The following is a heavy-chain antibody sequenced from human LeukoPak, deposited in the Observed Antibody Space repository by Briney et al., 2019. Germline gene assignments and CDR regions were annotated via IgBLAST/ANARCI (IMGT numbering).Heavy chain of an antibody. D-gene: IGHD3-10*01. J-gene: IGHJ5*02. CDR2: IYRGGST. CDR3: ARDLSGSGSRFDP. Sequence: GGSLRLSCAASGFTVSGNYMSWVRQAPGKGLDWVSVIYRGGSTYYADSVKGRFTISRDNSKNTVYLQMNSLRAEDTAVYYCARDLSGSGSRFDPWGQGTLVTVSS. V-gene: IGHV3-53*01. CDR1: GFTVSGNY.